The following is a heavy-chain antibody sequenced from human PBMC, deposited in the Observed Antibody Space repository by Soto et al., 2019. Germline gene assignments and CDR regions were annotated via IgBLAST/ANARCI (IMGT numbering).Heavy chain of an antibody. V-gene: IGHV1-8*01. CDR1: GYTLGNYD. J-gene: IGHJ4*02. Sequence: QVQLVQSGAEVKKPGASVKVSCKASGYTLGNYDINWVRQAPGQGLEWMGRMNPHSGKTVYARKFQGRVTMTRDTSLTTAFFEVSSLRSEDTAVYFCARNPVGATIDYWGQGTLVTVSS. D-gene: IGHD1-26*01. CDR2: MNPHSGKT. CDR3: ARNPVGATIDY.